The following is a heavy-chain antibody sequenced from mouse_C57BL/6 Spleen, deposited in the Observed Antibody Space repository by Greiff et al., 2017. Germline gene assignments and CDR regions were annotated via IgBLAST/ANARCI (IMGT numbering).Heavy chain of an antibody. V-gene: IGHV1-80*01. J-gene: IGHJ2*01. CDR1: GYAFSSYW. CDR3: ARRGDVLFDY. CDR2: IYPGDGDT. Sequence: VKLMESGAELVKPGASVKISCKASGYAFSSYWMNWVKQRPGKGLEWIGQIYPGDGDTNYNGKFKGKATLTADKSSSTAYMQLSSLTSEDSAVYFCARRGDVLFDYWGQGTTLTVSS.